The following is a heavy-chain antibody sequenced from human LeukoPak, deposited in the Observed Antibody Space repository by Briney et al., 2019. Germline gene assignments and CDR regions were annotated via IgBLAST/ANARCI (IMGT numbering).Heavy chain of an antibody. CDR1: GYTFTSYD. D-gene: IGHD4-23*01. J-gene: IGHJ4*02. CDR3: ARGRFYRGGNGVVGY. V-gene: IGHV1-8*01. CDR2: MNPNSGNT. Sequence: ASVKVSCKASGYTFTSYDINWVRQATGQGLEGMGWMNPNSGNTGYAQKFQGRVTMTRNTSISTAYMELSSLRSEDTAVYYCARGRFYRGGNGVVGYWGQGTLVTVSS.